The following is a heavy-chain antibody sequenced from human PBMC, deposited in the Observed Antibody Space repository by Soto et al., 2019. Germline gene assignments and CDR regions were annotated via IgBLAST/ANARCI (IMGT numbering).Heavy chain of an antibody. Sequence: ASVKVSCKASGYTFTGYYMHWVRQAPGQGIEWMGWINPNSGGTNYAQKFQGRVTMTRDTSISTAYMELSRLRSDDTAVYYCAREAATIFGYYYGMDVWGQGTTVTVSS. D-gene: IGHD3-3*01. CDR3: AREAATIFGYYYGMDV. J-gene: IGHJ6*02. CDR1: GYTFTGYY. CDR2: INPNSGGT. V-gene: IGHV1-2*02.